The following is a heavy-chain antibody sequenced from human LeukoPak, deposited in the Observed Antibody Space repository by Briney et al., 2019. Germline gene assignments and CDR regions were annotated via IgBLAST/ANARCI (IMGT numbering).Heavy chain of an antibody. D-gene: IGHD3-22*01. Sequence: GGSLRLSCAVSGFTSSNAWMTWVRQAPGKGLEWVGRIKCKTDGGTRDCAAPVKGRFTISGDDSKNTLYLQMNSLKTEDTAVYYCTTTYGRNYDSSGYYLWGQGTLVTVSS. J-gene: IGHJ5*02. V-gene: IGHV3-15*01. CDR3: TTTYGRNYDSSGYYL. CDR2: IKCKTDGGTR. CDR1: GFTSSNAW.